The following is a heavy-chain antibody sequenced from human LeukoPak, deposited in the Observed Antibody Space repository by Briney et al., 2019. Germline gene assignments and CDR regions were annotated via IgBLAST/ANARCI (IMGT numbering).Heavy chain of an antibody. D-gene: IGHD2-2*01. CDR2: INQDGTEQ. V-gene: IGHV3-7*01. CDR3: AREDYCVTTSCHIPDY. CDR1: GFTFSSYW. Sequence: PGGSLRLSCAASGFTFSSYWMSWVRQAPGKGLEWVANINQDGTEQYYLDSVRGRFTISRDNAKNSLFLQMNSLRADDTAVYYCAREDYCVTTSCHIPDYWGQGTLVTVSS. J-gene: IGHJ4*02.